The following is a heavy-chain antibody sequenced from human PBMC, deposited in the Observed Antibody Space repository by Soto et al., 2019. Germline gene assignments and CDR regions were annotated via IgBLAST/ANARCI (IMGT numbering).Heavy chain of an antibody. V-gene: IGHV4-61*08. CDR1: GASVSSGAYY. J-gene: IGHJ3*02. Sequence: SETLSLTCTVSGASVSSGAYYWSWIRQPPGKGLEWIGYISFTGDTTYNPSLKSRVTISVDTSKNQFSLKLSSVTAADTAVYYCARGRRGQGAFDIWGQGTMVTVSS. CDR3: ARGRRGQGAFDI. D-gene: IGHD3-10*01. CDR2: ISFTGDT.